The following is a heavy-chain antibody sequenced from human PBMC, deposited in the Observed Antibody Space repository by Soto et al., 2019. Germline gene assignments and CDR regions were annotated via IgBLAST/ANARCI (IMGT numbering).Heavy chain of an antibody. V-gene: IGHV4-31*03. D-gene: IGHD2-15*01. CDR2: IYYSGST. CDR1: GGSISSGGYY. Sequence: QVQLQESGPGLVKPSQTLSLTCTVSGGSISSGGYYWSWIRQHPGKGLEWIGYIYYSGSTYYNPSLQSRVTISVDTSKNQFSLTLSAVTAADTAVYYCARDGDCSGGSCRYGMDVWGQGTTVTVSS. J-gene: IGHJ6*02. CDR3: ARDGDCSGGSCRYGMDV.